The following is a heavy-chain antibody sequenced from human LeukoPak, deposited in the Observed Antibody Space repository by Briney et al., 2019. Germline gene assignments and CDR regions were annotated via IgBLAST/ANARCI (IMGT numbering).Heavy chain of an antibody. CDR1: GLTFDDYA. D-gene: IGHD2-2*02. Sequence: SFRLSSAASGLTFDDYAIHCVRHAPGKGLECVSGISWNSGSIGYADAVKGRFTISRDNAKISLYLQMNSLRAEDTAVYYCARSFSKVVPAAILESEPRDFDYWGQGTLVTVSS. CDR3: ARSFSKVVPAAILESEPRDFDY. J-gene: IGHJ4*02. CDR2: ISWNSGSI. V-gene: IGHV3-9*01.